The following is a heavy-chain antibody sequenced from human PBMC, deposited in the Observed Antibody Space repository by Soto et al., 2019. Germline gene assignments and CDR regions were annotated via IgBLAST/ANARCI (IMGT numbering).Heavy chain of an antibody. CDR2: ISARGGSS. V-gene: IGHV3-23*01. J-gene: IGHJ5*02. D-gene: IGHD2-8*01. Sequence: EVQLLESGGGLVQPGGSLRLACAASGFSFSSYAMVWVRQAPGKGLEWVSVISARGGSSYFADSVKGRFTISRDNSKNVLSLEMNSLRAEEKATDFCAKGSTEYGASVDPWGQGTLVLVSS. CDR3: AKGSTEYGASVDP. CDR1: GFSFSSYA.